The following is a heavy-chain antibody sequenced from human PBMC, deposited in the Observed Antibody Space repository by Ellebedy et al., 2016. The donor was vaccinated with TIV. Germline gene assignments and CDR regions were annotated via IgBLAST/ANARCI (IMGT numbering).Heavy chain of an antibody. CDR2: INHAGSET. D-gene: IGHD3-10*01. CDR3: ARAPRGGTDY. V-gene: IGHV3-7*03. CDR1: GLSLSSFW. J-gene: IGHJ4*02. Sequence: PGGSLRLSCAASGLSLSSFWMSCVRHAPGKGLEPVANINHAGSETYYVDSVKGRFTISRDNAKNSLYLQMDSLRAEDTAVYFCARAPRGGTDYWGQGTLVTVSS.